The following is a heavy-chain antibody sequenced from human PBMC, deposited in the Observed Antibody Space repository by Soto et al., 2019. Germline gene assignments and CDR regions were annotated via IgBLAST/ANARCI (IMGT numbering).Heavy chain of an antibody. Sequence: GGSLRLSCAASGFTFSSYAMNWVRQAPGKGLEWVSSISSSSSSIYYADSVKGRFTISRDNAKNSLYLQMNSLRAEDTAVYYWARLSRSSYYFDYWGQGTLVTVSS. CDR1: GFTFSSYA. V-gene: IGHV3-21*01. D-gene: IGHD2-2*01. J-gene: IGHJ4*02. CDR3: ARLSRSSYYFDY. CDR2: ISSSSSSI.